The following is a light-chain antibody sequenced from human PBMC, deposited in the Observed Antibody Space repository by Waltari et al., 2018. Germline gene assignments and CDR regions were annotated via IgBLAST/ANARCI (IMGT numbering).Light chain of an antibody. CDR3: QQYNDWPGLT. CDR2: GAS. J-gene: IGKJ4*01. CDR1: QYVSGK. V-gene: IGKV3-15*01. Sequence: EIVMTQPPATLYVSPGERVTLSCRASQYVSGKLAWYQQKPGLAPRLLISGASTRATGVPARFSGSGSGTEFTLTISSLQSEDFAVYYCQQYNDWPGLTFGGGTRVEIK.